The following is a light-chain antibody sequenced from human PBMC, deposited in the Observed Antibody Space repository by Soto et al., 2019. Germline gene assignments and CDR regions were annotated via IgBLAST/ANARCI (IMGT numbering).Light chain of an antibody. V-gene: IGKV3-11*01. CDR2: DAS. J-gene: IGKJ2*01. Sequence: EIVLTQSPATLSLSPGESATLSCRASQSVSSYLAWYQQKPGQAPRLLIYDASNRAACIPARFSGSGSGTDFALNISSLDHEDFAVYYCQQRSNWPPYTFGQGTKLEIK. CDR1: QSVSSY. CDR3: QQRSNWPPYT.